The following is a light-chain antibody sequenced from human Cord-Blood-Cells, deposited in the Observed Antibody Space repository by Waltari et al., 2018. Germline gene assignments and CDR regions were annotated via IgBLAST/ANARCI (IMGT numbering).Light chain of an antibody. CDR3: CSYAGSSTWV. Sequence: QSALTQPASVSGSPGQSISLSCPGTRSDVGSYKLVSWYQQHPGKAPKLMIYEGSKRPSGVSNRFSGSKSGNTASLTISGLQAEDEADYYCCSYAGSSTWVFGGGTKLTVL. V-gene: IGLV2-23*01. CDR1: RSDVGSYKL. J-gene: IGLJ3*02. CDR2: EGS.